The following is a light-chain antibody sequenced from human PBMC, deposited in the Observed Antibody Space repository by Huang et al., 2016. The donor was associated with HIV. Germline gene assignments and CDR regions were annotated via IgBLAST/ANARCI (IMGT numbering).Light chain of an antibody. Sequence: DIQMTQSPSSLSASVGDRVTITCQASQDISNYLNWYQQKPGKAPKLLIYDESNLKTGVPSRFSGSGSGTDFTFTINSLQPEDIATYYCQQYGNLPPWTFGQGTKVEIK. J-gene: IGKJ1*01. CDR2: DES. V-gene: IGKV1-33*01. CDR1: QDISNY. CDR3: QQYGNLPPWT.